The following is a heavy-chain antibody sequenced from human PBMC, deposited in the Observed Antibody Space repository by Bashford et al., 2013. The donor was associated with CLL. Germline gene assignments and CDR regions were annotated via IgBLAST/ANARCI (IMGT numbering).Heavy chain of an antibody. V-gene: IGHV3-21*01. CDR1: GFTFTTYS. CDR2: ISSSSSI. Sequence: GGSLRLSCTASGFTFTTYSMNWVRQAPGEGLEWVSSISSSSSIYYADSVRGRFTISRDNAKNSLYLQMNSLRAEDTAVYYCASDRNGMDVWGQGTTVTVSS. CDR3: ASDRNGMDV. J-gene: IGHJ6*02.